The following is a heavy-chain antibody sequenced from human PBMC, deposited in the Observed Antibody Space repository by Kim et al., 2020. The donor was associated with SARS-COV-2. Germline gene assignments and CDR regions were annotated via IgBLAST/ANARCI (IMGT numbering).Heavy chain of an antibody. Sequence: ASVKVSCESSTYSFTGNYIHWVRQAPGQGLEWMGWINPNSGATNYAQKFQGRVTLTRDTSINTAYMEVTRLTSDDTAVYYCARALRASHSDSPQWGQGTPVTVSS. V-gene: IGHV1-2*02. D-gene: IGHD3-22*01. CDR2: INPNSGAT. CDR1: TYSFTGNY. J-gene: IGHJ4*02. CDR3: ARALRASHSDSPQ.